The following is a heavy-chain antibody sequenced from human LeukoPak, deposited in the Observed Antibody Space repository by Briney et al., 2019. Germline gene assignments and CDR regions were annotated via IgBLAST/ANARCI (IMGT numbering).Heavy chain of an antibody. CDR1: GGTFNNYT. Sequence: SVKVSCKASGGTFNNYTISWVRQAPGQGLEWMGGIIPIFGTANYAQKFQGRVTITADKSTSTDYMDLSSLRSEDTAVYYCARTDCGGDCYSSRGWFDPWGQGTLVTVSS. J-gene: IGHJ5*02. V-gene: IGHV1-69*06. CDR3: ARTDCGGDCYSSRGWFDP. D-gene: IGHD2-21*02. CDR2: IIPIFGTA.